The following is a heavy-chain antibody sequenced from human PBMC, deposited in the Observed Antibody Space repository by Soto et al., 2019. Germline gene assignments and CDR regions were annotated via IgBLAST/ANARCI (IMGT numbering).Heavy chain of an antibody. V-gene: IGHV5-51*01. CDR2: IYPGDSDT. J-gene: IGHJ4*01. CDR1: EYSFANYW. CDR3: SSQNYGDFDH. D-gene: IGHD4-17*01. Sequence: GESLKISCKGSEYSFANYWIGWVRQMPGKGLEWMGIIYPGDSDTRYSPSFQGQVTISADKSIRTAYLQWSSLKASDTAMYYCSSQNYGDFDHWGQGTQVTVS.